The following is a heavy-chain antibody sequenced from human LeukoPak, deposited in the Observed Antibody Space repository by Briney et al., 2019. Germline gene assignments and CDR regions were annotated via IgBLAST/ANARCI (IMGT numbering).Heavy chain of an antibody. CDR3: ARVGSYSWYYGMDV. D-gene: IGHD1-26*01. CDR2: IYYSGST. J-gene: IGHJ6*02. V-gene: IGHV4-59*01. CDR1: GGSISSYY. Sequence: PSETLSLTCTVSGGSISSYYWSWIRQPPGKGLEWIGYIYYSGSTNYNPSLKSRVTISVDTSKNQFSLKLSSVTAADTAVYYCARVGSYSWYYGMDVWGQGTTVTVSS.